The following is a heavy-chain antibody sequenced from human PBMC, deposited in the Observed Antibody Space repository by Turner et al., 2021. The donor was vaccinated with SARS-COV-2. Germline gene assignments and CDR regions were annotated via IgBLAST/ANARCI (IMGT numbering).Heavy chain of an antibody. D-gene: IGHD3-22*01. Sequence: QVQRVESGGGVVQHGRSLRLSCAPSGFTLSRYGMHWVRPAPGKGLEWVAVIWYDGSNKYYADSVKGRFTISRGNSKNTLYLQMNSLRAEDTAVYYCARVHYYDSSGYTLDAFDIWGQGTMVTISS. V-gene: IGHV3-33*01. CDR2: IWYDGSNK. CDR3: ARVHYYDSSGYTLDAFDI. J-gene: IGHJ3*02. CDR1: GFTLSRYG.